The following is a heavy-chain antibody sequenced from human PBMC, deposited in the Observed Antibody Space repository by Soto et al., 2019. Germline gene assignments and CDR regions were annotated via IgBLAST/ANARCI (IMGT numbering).Heavy chain of an antibody. Sequence: QLQLQESGPGLVKPSETLSLTCTVSGGSISSSSYYWGWIRQPPGKGLEWIGSIYYSGSTYYNPSLKSRVTSSVDTSMIPCSLKLRCVTAADTAVYYCASLLLVITMTVGTDDAFDIWGQGTMVTVSS. D-gene: IGHD3-22*01. CDR3: ASLLLVITMTVGTDDAFDI. CDR2: IYYSGST. CDR1: GGSISSSSYY. J-gene: IGHJ3*02. V-gene: IGHV4-39*01.